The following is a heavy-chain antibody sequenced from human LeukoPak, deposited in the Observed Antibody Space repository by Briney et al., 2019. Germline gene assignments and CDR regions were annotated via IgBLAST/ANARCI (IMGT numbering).Heavy chain of an antibody. J-gene: IGHJ4*02. V-gene: IGHV3-48*01. CDR3: ARGKVVVRATLFDY. CDR2: ISSSSSTI. Sequence: ETLSLTCTVSGGSINSYYWGWVRQPAGKGLEWVSYISSSSSTIFYADSVRGRFTISRDNAKNSLYLQVNSLRVEDTAIYYCARGKVVVRATLFDYWGQGTQVTVSS. D-gene: IGHD2-15*01. CDR1: GGSINSYY.